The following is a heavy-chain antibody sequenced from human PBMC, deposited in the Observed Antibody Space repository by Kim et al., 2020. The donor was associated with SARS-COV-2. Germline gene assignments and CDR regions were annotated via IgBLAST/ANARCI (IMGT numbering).Heavy chain of an antibody. CDR2: T. J-gene: IGHJ4*02. D-gene: IGHD6-13*01. V-gene: IGHV4-31*02. Sequence: TYYNPSLKSRVTISVDTSKNQFSLKLSSVTAADTAVYYCARDAWDDSSSYWGQGTLVTVSS. CDR3: ARDAWDDSSSY.